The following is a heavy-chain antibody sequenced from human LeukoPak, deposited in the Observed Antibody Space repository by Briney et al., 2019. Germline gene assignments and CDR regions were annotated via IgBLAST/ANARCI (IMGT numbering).Heavy chain of an antibody. CDR1: GYTFTGYY. Sequence: GASVKVSCKASGYTFTGYYMHWVRQAPGQGLEWMGWINPNSGGTNYAQKFQGRVTMTRDTSISTAYMELSRLRSDDTAVYYCARAHPDYGDYEGFDYWGQGTLVTVSS. CDR2: INPNSGGT. J-gene: IGHJ4*02. CDR3: ARAHPDYGDYEGFDY. D-gene: IGHD4-17*01. V-gene: IGHV1-2*02.